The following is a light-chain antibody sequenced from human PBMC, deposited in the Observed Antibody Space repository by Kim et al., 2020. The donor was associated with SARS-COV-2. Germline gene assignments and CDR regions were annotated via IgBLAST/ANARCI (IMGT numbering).Light chain of an antibody. CDR3: LHHKDYPYT. J-gene: IGKJ1*01. CDR1: HDIYTY. Sequence: DIQMTQSPSAMSASVGDRVTITCRASHDIYTYLAWFQQKPGKVPKRLISGASRLQSGVPSRFSGSGSGAEFTLTISSLQPEDVATYYCLHHKDYPYTFGQGTKVDIK. CDR2: GAS. V-gene: IGKV1-17*03.